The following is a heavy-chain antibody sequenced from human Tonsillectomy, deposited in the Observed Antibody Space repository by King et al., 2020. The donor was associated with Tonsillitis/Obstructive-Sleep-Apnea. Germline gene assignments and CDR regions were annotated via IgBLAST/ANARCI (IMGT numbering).Heavy chain of an antibody. Sequence: QLVQSGAEVKKPGASVKVSCQASGYTFTGYYMHWVRQAPGQGLEWMGRINPNSGGTNYAQKFQGRVTMTRDTSISTAYMELSRLRSDDTAVYYCARDREDIVVVPAAYYYYYYMDVWGKGTTVTVSS. J-gene: IGHJ6*03. CDR3: ARDREDIVVVPAAYYYYYYMDV. CDR2: INPNSGGT. CDR1: GYTFTGYY. V-gene: IGHV1-2*06. D-gene: IGHD2-2*01.